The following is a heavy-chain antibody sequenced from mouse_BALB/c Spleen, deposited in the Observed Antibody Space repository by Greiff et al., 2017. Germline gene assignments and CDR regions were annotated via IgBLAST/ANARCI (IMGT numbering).Heavy chain of an antibody. CDR1: GFTFSSYG. J-gene: IGHJ4*01. D-gene: IGHD1-1*01. CDR3: ARERGVNYYGSSYDAMDY. Sequence: EVQVVESGGGLVQPGGSLKLSCAASGFTFSSYGMSWVRQTPDKRLELVATINSNGGSTYYPDSVKGRFTISRDNAKNTLYLQMSSLKSEDTAMYYCARERGVNYYGSSYDAMDYWGQGTSVTVSS. CDR2: INSNGGST. V-gene: IGHV5-6-3*01.